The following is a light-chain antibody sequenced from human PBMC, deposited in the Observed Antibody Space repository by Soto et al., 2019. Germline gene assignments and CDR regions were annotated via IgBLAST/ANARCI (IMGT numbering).Light chain of an antibody. V-gene: IGKV3D-15*01. J-gene: IGKJ5*01. CDR3: QQYNNWPAIT. Sequence: VLAQSPTGRSLSAGERATLSCRASQSVSSTYVAWYQQKPGQAPRLLIYGASTRATGIPARFSGSGSGTEFTLTISSLESEDFAVYYCQQYNNWPAITFGQGTRLEI. CDR2: GAS. CDR1: QSVSST.